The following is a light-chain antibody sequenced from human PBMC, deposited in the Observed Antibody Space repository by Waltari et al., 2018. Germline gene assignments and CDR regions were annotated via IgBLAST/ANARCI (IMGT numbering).Light chain of an antibody. CDR1: SSDVGGYNY. CDR2: DVS. V-gene: IGLV2-14*03. CDR3: SSYTSSSLV. J-gene: IGLJ2*01. Sequence: QPALTQPASVSGSPGQSITISCTGTSSDVGGYNYVSWYQQHPGEAPKLMIYDVSNRPSGVSNRFSGSKAANTASLTIAGLQAEDEADYYCSSYTSSSLVFGGGTKLTVL.